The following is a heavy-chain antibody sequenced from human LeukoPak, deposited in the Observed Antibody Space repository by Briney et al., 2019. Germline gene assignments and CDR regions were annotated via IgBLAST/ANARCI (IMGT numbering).Heavy chain of an antibody. CDR1: GDSISSGDYF. V-gene: IGHV4-30-4*08. D-gene: IGHD3-22*01. CDR2: IYYSGSS. CDR3: ARVGKIGYYDSNGYIDY. J-gene: IGHJ4*02. Sequence: SQTLSLTCTVSGDSISSGDYFWSWIRQPPGKGLEWLEYIYYSGSSSYNPSLKSRVTISVDTSKSQFSLKLSSVTAADTAVYYCARVGKIGYYDSNGYIDYWGQGTLVTVSS.